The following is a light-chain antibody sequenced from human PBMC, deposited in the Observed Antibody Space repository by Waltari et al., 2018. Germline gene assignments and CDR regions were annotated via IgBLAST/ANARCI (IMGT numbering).Light chain of an antibody. J-gene: IGLJ1*01. CDR1: VSDLGSYDR. CDR2: EVN. CDR3: SSYTTDTTQV. Sequence: QSALTQPPSVSGSPGQSVTISCSGTVSDLGSYDRVSCYQHPPGTAPRLMIYEVNNRPSGVPDRFSGSKSGNTASLTISGLQAEDEADYYCSSYTTDTTQVFGTGTKVTVL. V-gene: IGLV2-18*02.